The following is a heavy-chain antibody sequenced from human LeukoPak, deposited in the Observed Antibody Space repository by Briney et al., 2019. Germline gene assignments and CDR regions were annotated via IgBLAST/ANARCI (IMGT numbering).Heavy chain of an antibody. J-gene: IGHJ5*02. Sequence: GASVNVSCTASGYTFTNYAMHWVRQAPGQRLEXXXXXXXXNGNTKYSQKFXGRVXITRDTSASTAYMELSSLRSEDTAVYYCARGLGYCSSTSCPRWFDPWGQGTLVTVSS. D-gene: IGHD2-2*03. CDR3: ARGLGYCSSTSCPRWFDP. CDR1: GYTFTNYA. V-gene: IGHV1-3*01. CDR2: XXXXNGNT.